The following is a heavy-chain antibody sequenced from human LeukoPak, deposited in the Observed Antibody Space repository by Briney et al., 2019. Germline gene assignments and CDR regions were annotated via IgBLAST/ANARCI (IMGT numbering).Heavy chain of an antibody. CDR2: ISGSGGST. V-gene: IGHV3-23*01. CDR1: GFTFSGYA. Sequence: GGSLRLSCAASGFTFSGYAMSWVRQAPGKGLEWVSAISGSGGSTYYADSVKGRFTISRDNSKNTLYLQMNSLRAEDTAVYYCAKDKHYYDSSGYWGQGTLVTVSS. CDR3: AKDKHYYDSSGY. J-gene: IGHJ4*02. D-gene: IGHD3-22*01.